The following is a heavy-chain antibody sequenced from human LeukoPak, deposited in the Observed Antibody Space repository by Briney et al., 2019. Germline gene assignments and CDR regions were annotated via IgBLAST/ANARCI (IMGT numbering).Heavy chain of an antibody. D-gene: IGHD2-15*01. J-gene: IGHJ4*02. Sequence: ASVKVSCKASGYTFTSYGISWVRQAPGQGFEWMVWISAYNGNTNYAQKLQGRVTMTTDTSTSTAYMELRSLRSDDTAVYYCARGAIYCSGGSCYQYWGQGTLVTVSS. CDR2: ISAYNGNT. CDR1: GYTFTSYG. CDR3: ARGAIYCSGGSCYQY. V-gene: IGHV1-18*01.